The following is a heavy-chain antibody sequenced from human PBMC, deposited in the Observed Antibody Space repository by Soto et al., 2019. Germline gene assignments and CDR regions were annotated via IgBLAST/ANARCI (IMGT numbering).Heavy chain of an antibody. D-gene: IGHD1-26*01. Sequence: PXQALSLASVFTGDSVASNSDGWSWVRHSPSRGLEWLGRTYYRSKWYYEYAVSVRGRITINPDTSKNQYSLQLNSVTPEDTAVYFCARGEQYSGRIFDYWGQGTLVIVSS. CDR2: TYYRSKWYY. CDR3: ARGEQYSGRIFDY. V-gene: IGHV6-1*01. J-gene: IGHJ4*01. CDR1: GDSVASNSDG.